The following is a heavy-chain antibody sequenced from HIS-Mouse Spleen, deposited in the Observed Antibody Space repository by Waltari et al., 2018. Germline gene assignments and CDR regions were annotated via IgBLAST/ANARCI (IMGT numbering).Heavy chain of an antibody. J-gene: IGHJ6*02. CDR1: GYTFTGYY. CDR3: ARDYYGSGSYYYYYGMDV. V-gene: IGHV1-2*02. D-gene: IGHD3-10*01. CDR2: INPNSGGT. Sequence: QVQLVQSGAEVKKPGASVKVSCKASGYTFTGYYMHWVRQAPGQGLEWRGWINPNSGGTNDAQKFQGRVTMTRDTSISTAYMELSRLRSDDTAVYYCARDYYGSGSYYYYYGMDVWGQGTTVTVSS.